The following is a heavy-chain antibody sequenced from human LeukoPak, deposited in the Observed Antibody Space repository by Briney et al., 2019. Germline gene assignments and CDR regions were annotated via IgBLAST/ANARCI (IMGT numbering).Heavy chain of an antibody. Sequence: SETLSLTCAVYGGSFSGYYWSWIRQPPGKGLEWIGEINHSGSTNYNPSLKSRVTISVDTSKNQFSLKLSSVTAADTAVYYCARGDIVVVTAPGYWGQGTLVTVSS. CDR3: ARGDIVVVTAPGY. D-gene: IGHD2-21*02. CDR1: GGSFSGYY. J-gene: IGHJ4*02. CDR2: INHSGST. V-gene: IGHV4-34*01.